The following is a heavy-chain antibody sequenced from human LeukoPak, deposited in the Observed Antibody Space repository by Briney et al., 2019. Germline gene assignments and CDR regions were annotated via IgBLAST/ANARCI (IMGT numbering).Heavy chain of an antibody. J-gene: IGHJ4*02. CDR1: GGSISSGSYY. D-gene: IGHD1-26*01. CDR3: ARSGTTPRQWELFFDY. CDR2: IYTSGST. Sequence: SQTLSLTCTVSGGSISSGSYYWSWIRQPAGKGLEWIGRIYTSGSTNYNPSLKSRVTISVDTSKNQFSLKLSSVTAADTAVYYCARSGTTPRQWELFFDYWGQGTLVTVSS. V-gene: IGHV4-61*02.